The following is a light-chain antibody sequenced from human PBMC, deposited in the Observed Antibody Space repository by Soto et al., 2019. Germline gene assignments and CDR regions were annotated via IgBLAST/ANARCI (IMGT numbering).Light chain of an antibody. CDR2: DAS. CDR3: QQYGSSRT. Sequence: DIQMTQSPSTLSASVGDRVTITCRASQSISRWLAWYQQKPGKAPKLLIYDASSLESGVPSRFSGSGSGTDFTLTISRLEPEDSAVYYCQQYGSSRTFGQGTKVDIK. J-gene: IGKJ1*01. V-gene: IGKV1-5*01. CDR1: QSISRW.